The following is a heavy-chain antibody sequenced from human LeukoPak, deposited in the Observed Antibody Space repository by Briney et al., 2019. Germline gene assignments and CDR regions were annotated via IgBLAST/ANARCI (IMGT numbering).Heavy chain of an antibody. CDR2: IIPIFGTA. CDR1: GGTFSSYA. CDR3: ARTYYYDRSAYRHFDY. V-gene: IGHV1-69*01. Sequence: SSVKVSCKASGGTFSSYAISWVRQAPGQGLEWMGGIIPIFGTANYAQKFQGRVTITADESTSTAYMELSSLRSEDTAVYYCARTYYYDRSAYRHFDYWGQGTLVTVSS. D-gene: IGHD3-22*01. J-gene: IGHJ4*02.